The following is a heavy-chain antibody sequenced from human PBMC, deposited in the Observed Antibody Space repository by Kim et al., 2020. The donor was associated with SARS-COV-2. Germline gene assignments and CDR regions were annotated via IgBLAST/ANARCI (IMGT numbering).Heavy chain of an antibody. CDR1: GFTFSSYG. J-gene: IGHJ3*02. CDR3: AKDHGIADDAFDI. Sequence: GGSLRLSCAASGFTFSSYGMHWVRQAPGKGLEWVAVISYDGSNKYYADSVKGRFTISRDNSKNTLYLQMNSLRAEDTAVYYCAKDHGIADDAFDIWAKG. V-gene: IGHV3-30*18. CDR2: ISYDGSNK. D-gene: IGHD6-13*01.